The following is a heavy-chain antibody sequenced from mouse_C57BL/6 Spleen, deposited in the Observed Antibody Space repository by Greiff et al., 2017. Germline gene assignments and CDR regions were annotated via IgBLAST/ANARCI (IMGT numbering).Heavy chain of an antibody. CDR3: TRPPDSSGFAWFAY. Sequence: EVQGVESGAGLVKPGGSLKLSCAASGFTFSSYAMSWVRQTPEKRLEWVAYISSGGDYIYYADTVKGRFTISRDNARNTLYLQMSSLKSEDTAMYYCTRPPDSSGFAWFAYWGQGTLVTVSA. J-gene: IGHJ3*01. D-gene: IGHD3-2*02. V-gene: IGHV5-9-1*02. CDR1: GFTFSSYA. CDR2: ISSGGDYI.